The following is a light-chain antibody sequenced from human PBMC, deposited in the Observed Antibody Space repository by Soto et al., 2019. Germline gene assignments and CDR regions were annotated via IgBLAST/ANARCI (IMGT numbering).Light chain of an antibody. J-gene: IGKJ2*01. CDR3: QHYGGSLYT. V-gene: IGKV3-20*01. Sequence: EIVLTQSPGTLSLSPGERAPLSCRASQSVSSNYLTWYQQKPGQAPRLLIYGASSRATGIPDRFSGSGSGTDFTLTISGLEPEDFAVYYCQHYGGSLYTFGQGTKLEIK. CDR2: GAS. CDR1: QSVSSNY.